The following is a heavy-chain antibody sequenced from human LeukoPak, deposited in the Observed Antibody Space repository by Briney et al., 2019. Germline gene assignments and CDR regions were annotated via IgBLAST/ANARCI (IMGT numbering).Heavy chain of an antibody. Sequence: KPSETLSLTCTVSGGSISSYYWSWIRQPPGKGLEWIGYIYYSGSTNYNPSLKRRITISVDTSKNQFSLKLTSVTAADTAVYYCARARGAMGYYLDYWGQGTLVTVSS. CDR2: IYYSGST. J-gene: IGHJ4*02. D-gene: IGHD5-18*01. CDR3: ARARGAMGYYLDY. V-gene: IGHV4-59*01. CDR1: GGSISSYY.